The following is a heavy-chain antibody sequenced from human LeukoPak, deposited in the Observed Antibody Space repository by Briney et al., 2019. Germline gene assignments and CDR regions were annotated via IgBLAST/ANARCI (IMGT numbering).Heavy chain of an antibody. CDR1: GFTFDDYA. V-gene: IGHV3-20*04. Sequence: GRSLRLSCAASGFTFDDYAMSWVRQAPGKGLEWVSGINWIGGSTGYAGSVKGRFTISRDNARNSLYLQMNSLRAEDTGLYYCAGDLEGYYYDSSGDYPAYWGQGTLVTVSS. CDR3: AGDLEGYYYDSSGDYPAY. CDR2: INWIGGST. D-gene: IGHD3-22*01. J-gene: IGHJ4*02.